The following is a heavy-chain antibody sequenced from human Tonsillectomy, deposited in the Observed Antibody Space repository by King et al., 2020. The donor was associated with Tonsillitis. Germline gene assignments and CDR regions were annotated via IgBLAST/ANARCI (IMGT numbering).Heavy chain of an antibody. CDR2: INHSGST. J-gene: IGHJ4*02. D-gene: IGHD1-26*01. CDR1: GGSFSGYY. CDR3: ARGDGELAFDY. Sequence: VQLQQWGAGLFKPSETLSLTCAVYGGSFSGYYWSWIRQPPGKGVEWIGEINHSGSTNYNPSLKSRVTISVDTSKNQFSLKLSSVTAADTAVYYCARGDGELAFDYWGQGTLVTVSS. V-gene: IGHV4-34*01.